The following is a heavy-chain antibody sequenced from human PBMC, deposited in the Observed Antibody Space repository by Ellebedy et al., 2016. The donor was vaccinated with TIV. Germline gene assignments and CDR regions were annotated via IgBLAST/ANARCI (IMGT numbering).Heavy chain of an antibody. CDR1: GFTFSRYA. V-gene: IGHV3-23*01. D-gene: IGHD4-23*01. CDR2: ISGSASDDKT. J-gene: IGHJ4*02. CDR3: AREIIYGGYYFDY. Sequence: GESLKISCVASGFTFSRYAMIWVRQAPGKGLEWVSLISGSASDDKTYYIDSVKGRFTISRDNSKNTLYLQMNSLRAEDTAVYYCAREIIYGGYYFDYWGQGTLVTVSS.